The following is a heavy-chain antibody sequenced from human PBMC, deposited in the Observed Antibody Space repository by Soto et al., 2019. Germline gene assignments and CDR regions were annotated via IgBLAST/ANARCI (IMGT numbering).Heavy chain of an antibody. Sequence: QVQLVQSGAKVKKPGSSVKVSCKASGGTFSSYTISWVRQTPGQGLEWMGRIIPILGIANYAQKFQGRVTINADKSASTAYMELSSLRSEDTAVYYCASFTSMGMDVWGQGTTVTVSS. CDR2: IIPILGIA. CDR3: ASFTSMGMDV. V-gene: IGHV1-69*02. CDR1: GGTFSSYT. J-gene: IGHJ6*02. D-gene: IGHD3-3*01.